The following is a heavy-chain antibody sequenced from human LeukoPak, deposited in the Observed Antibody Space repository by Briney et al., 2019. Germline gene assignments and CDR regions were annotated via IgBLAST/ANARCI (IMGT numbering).Heavy chain of an antibody. Sequence: SETLSLTCTVSGDSISGYYWSWIRQPPGKGLVWIAFIHSSGTTNYNPSLKSRVSISVDTSNNQFSLNVNSVTAADTAVYYCARGGASSKWLDPWGQGTLVTVSS. V-gene: IGHV4-59*01. D-gene: IGHD6-13*01. J-gene: IGHJ5*02. CDR2: IHSSGTT. CDR3: ARGGASSKWLDP. CDR1: GDSISGYY.